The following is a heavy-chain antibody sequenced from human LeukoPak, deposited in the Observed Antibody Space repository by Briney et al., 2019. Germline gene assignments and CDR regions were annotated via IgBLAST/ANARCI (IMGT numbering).Heavy chain of an antibody. J-gene: IGHJ4*02. CDR1: GYTFTSYG. V-gene: IGHV1-18*01. CDR2: ISAYNGNT. Sequence: GASVKLSCKASGYTFTSYGISWVRQAPGQGLEWMGWISAYNGNTNYAQKLQGRVTMTTDTYTTTVYMELRSLRSDATDVYYCARGMGGMADYYFDYWGQGTLVTVSS. D-gene: IGHD3-16*01. CDR3: ARGMGGMADYYFDY.